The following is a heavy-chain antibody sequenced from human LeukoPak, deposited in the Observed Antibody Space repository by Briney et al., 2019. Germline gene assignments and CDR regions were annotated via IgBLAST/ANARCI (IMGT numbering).Heavy chain of an antibody. CDR3: ARDRWQQLVSPLE. Sequence: GRSLRLSCAASGFTFSSYGTHWVRQAPGKGLEWVAVIWYDGSNKYYADSVKGRFTISRDNSKNTLYLQMTILRVEDTALYYCARDRWQQLVSPLEWGQGTLVTVSS. J-gene: IGHJ4*02. CDR2: IWYDGSNK. V-gene: IGHV3-33*01. D-gene: IGHD6-13*01. CDR1: GFTFSSYG.